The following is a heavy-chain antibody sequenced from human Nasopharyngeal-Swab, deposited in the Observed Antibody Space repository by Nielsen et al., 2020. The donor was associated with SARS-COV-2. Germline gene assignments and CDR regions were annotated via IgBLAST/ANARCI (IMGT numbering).Heavy chain of an antibody. Sequence: WIRQPPGKGLEWIGYIYYSGSTNYNPSLKSRVTISVDTSKNQFSLKLSSVTAADTAVYYCARRGYSRGDDYWGQGTLVTVSS. CDR2: IYYSGST. D-gene: IGHD5-18*01. CDR3: ARRGYSRGDDY. V-gene: IGHV4-59*12. J-gene: IGHJ4*02.